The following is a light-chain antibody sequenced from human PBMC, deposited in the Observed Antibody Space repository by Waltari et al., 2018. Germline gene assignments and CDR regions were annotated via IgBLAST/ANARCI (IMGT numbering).Light chain of an antibody. CDR2: KAS. CDR3: QQYNRYST. J-gene: IGKJ1*01. CDR1: PSISSY. V-gene: IGKV1-5*03. Sequence: DIQMTQSPSTLSASVGDRVTLTCRASPSISSYLAWYQQKPGKAPKLLISKASTLGSGVPARFSGSGSGTEFTLTISSLQPDDFATYYCQQYNRYSTFGQGTKVEIK.